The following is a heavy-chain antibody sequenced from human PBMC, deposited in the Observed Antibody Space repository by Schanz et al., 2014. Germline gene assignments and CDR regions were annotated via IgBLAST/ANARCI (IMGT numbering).Heavy chain of an antibody. D-gene: IGHD6-13*01. V-gene: IGHV3-30-3*01. CDR1: GFNFKAHA. CDR2: ISHDGNNK. J-gene: IGHJ4*02. CDR3: AKEKEEVAADGSFFDY. Sequence: VQLVESGGGLVQPGGSLRLSCAPSGFNFKAHAMSWVRQAPGKGLEWAALISHDGNNKHYVDSVEGRFTISRDNSKNTVNLQMNSLRAEDTAVYYCAKEKEEVAADGSFFDYWGQGTLVTVSS.